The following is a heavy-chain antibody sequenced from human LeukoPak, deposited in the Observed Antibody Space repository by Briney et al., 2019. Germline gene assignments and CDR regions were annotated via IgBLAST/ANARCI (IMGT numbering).Heavy chain of an antibody. J-gene: IGHJ4*02. CDR2: IYTSRST. CDR1: GGSISSGGYY. Sequence: SETLSLTCTVSGGSISSGGYYWSWVRQPAGKGLEWIGHIYTSRSTNYSPSLESRVTISLDTSKNQFSLRLSSVTAADTAVYYCARGDSIGALARWGQGTLVTVSS. CDR3: ARGDSIGALAR. D-gene: IGHD6-6*01. V-gene: IGHV4-61*09.